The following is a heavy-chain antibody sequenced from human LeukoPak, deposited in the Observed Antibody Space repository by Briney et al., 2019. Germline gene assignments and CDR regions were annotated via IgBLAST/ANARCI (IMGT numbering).Heavy chain of an antibody. J-gene: IGHJ6*02. Sequence: SVKVSCKASGGTFSSYAISWVRQAPGQGLEWMGGSIPIFGTANYAQKFQGRVTITADESTSTAYMELSSLRSEDTAVYYCARFWFGELSDAYYYYYGMDVWGQGTTVTVSS. V-gene: IGHV1-69*13. CDR1: GGTFSSYA. CDR3: ARFWFGELSDAYYYYYGMDV. CDR2: SIPIFGTA. D-gene: IGHD3-10*01.